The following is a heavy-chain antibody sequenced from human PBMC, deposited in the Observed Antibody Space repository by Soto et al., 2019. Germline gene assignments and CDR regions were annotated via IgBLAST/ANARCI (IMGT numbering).Heavy chain of an antibody. D-gene: IGHD2-2*01. CDR1: GGSVSSGSYY. CDR2: IYYSGST. V-gene: IGHV4-61*01. J-gene: IGHJ5*02. CDR3: ARWGGVVVPATLYNWFDP. Sequence: QVQLQESGPGLVKPSETLSLTCTVSGGSVSSGSYYWSWIRQPPGKGLEWIGYIYYSGSTNYNPSLKSRVTISVDTSKNQFSLKLSSVTAADTAVYYCARWGGVVVPATLYNWFDPWGQGTLVTVSS.